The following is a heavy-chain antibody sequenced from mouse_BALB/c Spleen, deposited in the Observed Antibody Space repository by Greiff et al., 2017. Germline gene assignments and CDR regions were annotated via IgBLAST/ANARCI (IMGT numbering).Heavy chain of an antibody. J-gene: IGHJ3*01. D-gene: IGHD1-1*01. CDR3: AREFTTVVAEGFAY. V-gene: IGHV3-2*02. CDR1: GYSITSDYA. CDR2: ISYSGST. Sequence: EVKLVESGPGLVKPSQSLSLTCTVTGYSITSDYAWNWIRQFPGNKLEWMGYISYSGSTSYNPSLKSRISITRDTSKNQFFLQLNSVTTEDTATYYCAREFTTVVAEGFAYWGQGTLVTVSA.